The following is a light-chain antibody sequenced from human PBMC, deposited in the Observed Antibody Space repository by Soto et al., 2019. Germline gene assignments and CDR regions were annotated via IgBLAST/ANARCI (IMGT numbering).Light chain of an antibody. J-gene: IGKJ4*01. CDR3: QQYYNYPLT. CDR2: AAS. CDR1: QGFRNP. Sequence: AIQMTQSPSSLSASAGDSVTITCRASQGFRNPLARYQRKPGNAPKLLIYAASTLQSGVPSRFSGSGSGTDFTLTISDLQSEDFATYYCQQYYNYPLTFGGGTKVDIK. V-gene: IGKV1-8*01.